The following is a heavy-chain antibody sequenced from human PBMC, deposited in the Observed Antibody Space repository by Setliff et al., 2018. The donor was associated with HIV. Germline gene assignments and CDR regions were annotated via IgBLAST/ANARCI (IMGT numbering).Heavy chain of an antibody. V-gene: IGHV4-61*02. CDR1: GDSISSGTYY. CDR3: AREYCSAGSCYSGR. CDR2: IYISGST. Sequence: PSETLSLTCTVSGDSISSGTYYWSWIRQPAGKGLEWIGRIYISGSTSYNPSLKSRITISVDTSKNQFSLKLSSVTAADTAVYYCAREYCSAGSCYSGRWGQGMLVTVSS. D-gene: IGHD2-15*01. J-gene: IGHJ4*02.